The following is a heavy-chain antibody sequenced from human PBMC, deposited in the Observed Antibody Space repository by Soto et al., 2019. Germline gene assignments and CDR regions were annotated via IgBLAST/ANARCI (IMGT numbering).Heavy chain of an antibody. CDR1: GFTFSSSG. D-gene: IGHD2-21*02. CDR2: IWYDGSSK. J-gene: IGHJ4*02. Sequence: QMQLVESGGGVVQPGGSLRLSCAASGFTFSSSGMHWVRQAPGKGLEWVAIIWYDGSSKYYADSIKDRFTISRDNSKNTLYLQMNSLRVEDTAVYYCARERTATFDYWGQGTLVTVSS. CDR3: ARERTATFDY. V-gene: IGHV3-33*01.